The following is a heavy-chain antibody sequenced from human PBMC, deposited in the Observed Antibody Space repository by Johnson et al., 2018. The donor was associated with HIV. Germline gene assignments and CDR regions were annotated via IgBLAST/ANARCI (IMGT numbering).Heavy chain of an antibody. CDR1: GFSFDDYG. CDR2: ISWNSGSI. V-gene: IGHV3-9*01. Sequence: VQLVESGGGVVQPGRSLRLSCEASGFSFDDYGMSWVSQAPGKGLEWVSGISWNSGSIGYADSVKGRFTISRDNAKNSLYLQMSCRRAEDTAVYYCTGGWYNLSAFDILGQGTMVTVSS. J-gene: IGHJ3*02. CDR3: TGGWYNLSAFDI. D-gene: IGHD6-19*01.